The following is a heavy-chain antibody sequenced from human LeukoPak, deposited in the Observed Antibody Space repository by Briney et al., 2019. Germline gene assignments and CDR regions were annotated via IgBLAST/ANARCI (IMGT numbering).Heavy chain of an antibody. CDR2: INPSGGST. V-gene: IGHV1-18*01. Sequence: ASVKVSCKASGYTFTSYGISWVRQAPGQGLEWMGIINPSGGSTSYAQKLQGRVTMTTDTSTSTAYMELRSLRSDDTAVYYCARVWLRLYDYWGQGTLVTVSS. CDR3: ARVWLRLYDY. J-gene: IGHJ4*02. CDR1: GYTFTSYG. D-gene: IGHD2-2*02.